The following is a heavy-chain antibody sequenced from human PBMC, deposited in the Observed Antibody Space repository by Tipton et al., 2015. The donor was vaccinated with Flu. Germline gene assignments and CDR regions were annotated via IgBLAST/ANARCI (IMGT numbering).Heavy chain of an antibody. CDR2: IHYSGST. J-gene: IGHJ4*02. Sequence: TLSLTCTVSGGSIRSYYWSWVRQPPGKGLEWIGYIHYSGSTNYIASLMSRVTISVDTPKNQFSLKLSSETAADTAVYYCARGTETINYFDYWGQGTLVTVSS. CDR1: GGSIRSYY. V-gene: IGHV4-59*01. CDR3: ARGTETINYFDY. D-gene: IGHD4-17*01.